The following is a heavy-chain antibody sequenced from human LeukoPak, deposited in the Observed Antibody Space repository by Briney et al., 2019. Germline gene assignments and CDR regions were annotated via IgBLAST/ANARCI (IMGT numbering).Heavy chain of an antibody. CDR3: AKGGMVRGVMPDY. V-gene: IGHV3-30*04. Sequence: PGRSLRLSCAASGFTFSSYAMHWVRQAPGKGLEWVAVISYDGSNKYYADSVKGRFTISRDNSKNTLYLQMNSLRAEDTAVYYCAKGGMVRGVMPDYWGQGALVTVSS. CDR2: ISYDGSNK. D-gene: IGHD3-10*01. J-gene: IGHJ4*02. CDR1: GFTFSSYA.